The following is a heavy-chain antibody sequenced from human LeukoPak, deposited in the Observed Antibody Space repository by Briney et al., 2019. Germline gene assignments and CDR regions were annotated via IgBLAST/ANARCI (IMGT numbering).Heavy chain of an antibody. CDR1: GGSFSGYY. Sequence: SETLSLTCAVYGGSFSGYYWSWIRQPPGKGLEWIGEINHSGSTNYNPSLKGRVTISVDTSKNQFSLKLSSVTAADTAVYYCARGKWLLLTWFDPWGQGTLVTVSS. V-gene: IGHV4-34*01. CDR2: INHSGST. CDR3: ARGKWLLLTWFDP. D-gene: IGHD2-15*01. J-gene: IGHJ5*02.